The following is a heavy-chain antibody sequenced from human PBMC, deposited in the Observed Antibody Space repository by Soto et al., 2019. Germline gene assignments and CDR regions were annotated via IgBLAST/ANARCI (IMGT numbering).Heavy chain of an antibody. CDR1: GYRFTSFW. J-gene: IGHJ5*02. CDR3: ARQTSPLELAWWFDP. Sequence: GESLKISCKASGYRFTSFWIGWVRQMPGKGLEWTGIIYPGDSEANYSPSFQGHVTISADKSISTAYLQWSSLKASDTAMYYCARQTSPLELAWWFDPWGQGTLVTVSS. D-gene: IGHD6-6*01. CDR2: IYPGDSEA. V-gene: IGHV5-51*01.